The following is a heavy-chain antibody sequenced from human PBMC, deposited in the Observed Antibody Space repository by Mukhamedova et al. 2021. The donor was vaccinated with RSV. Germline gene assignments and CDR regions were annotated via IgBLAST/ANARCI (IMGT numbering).Heavy chain of an antibody. D-gene: IGHD5-18*01. CDR3: ARGSPAQGGDSAMVTGSDGAFDI. Sequence: VRQAPGKGLEWVAIIWYDGINKYYADSVKGRFTTSRDNSKNTLYLQMNSLRAEDTAVYYCARGSPAQGGDSAMVTGSDGAFDIW. J-gene: IGHJ3*02. CDR2: IWYDGINK. V-gene: IGHV3-33*01.